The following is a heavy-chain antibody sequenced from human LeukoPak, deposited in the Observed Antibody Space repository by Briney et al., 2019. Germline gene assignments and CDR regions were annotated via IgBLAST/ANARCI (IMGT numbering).Heavy chain of an antibody. D-gene: IGHD3-10*01. CDR1: GYTFTSYA. Sequence: ASVKVSCKASGYTFTSYAMHWVRQAPGQRREWMGWINAGNGNTKYSQKFQGRVTTTRDTSASTAYMELSSLRSEDTAVYYCARVELLWFGESVTAFDIWGQGTMVTVSS. V-gene: IGHV1-3*01. CDR3: ARVELLWFGESVTAFDI. CDR2: INAGNGNT. J-gene: IGHJ3*02.